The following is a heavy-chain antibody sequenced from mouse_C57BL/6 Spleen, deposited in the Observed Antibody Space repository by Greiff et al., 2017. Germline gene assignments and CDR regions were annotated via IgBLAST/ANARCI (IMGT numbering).Heavy chain of an antibody. CDR2: IYPGDGDT. D-gene: IGHD1-1*01. CDR3: ARGFTTGTYFDY. Sequence: VQLQESGPELVKPGASVKISCKASGYAFSSSWMNWVKQRPGKGLEWIGRIYPGDGDTNYNGKFKGKATLTADKSSSTAYMQLSSLTSEDSAVYFCARGFTTGTYFDYWGQGTTLTVSS. V-gene: IGHV1-82*01. CDR1: GYAFSSSW. J-gene: IGHJ2*01.